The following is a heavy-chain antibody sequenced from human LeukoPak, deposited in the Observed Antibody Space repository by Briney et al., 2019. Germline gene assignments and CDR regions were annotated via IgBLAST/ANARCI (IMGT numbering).Heavy chain of an antibody. J-gene: IGHJ4*02. CDR3: AREPLGGGDPGY. D-gene: IGHD3-16*01. CDR1: GFTFSSYA. CDR2: ISYDGSNK. V-gene: IGHV3-30-3*01. Sequence: GGSLRLSCAASGFTFSSYAMHWVRQAPGKGLEWVAVISYDGSNKYYADSVKGRFTISRDNSKNTLYLQMNSLRAEDTAVYYCAREPLGGGDPGYWGQGTLVTVSS.